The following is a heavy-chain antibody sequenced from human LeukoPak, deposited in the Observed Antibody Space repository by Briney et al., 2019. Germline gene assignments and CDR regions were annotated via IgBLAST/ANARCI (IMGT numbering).Heavy chain of an antibody. J-gene: IGHJ4*02. CDR2: ISGSGGST. CDR3: AKGCRHYDFWSGYYPTDLFYFDY. D-gene: IGHD3-3*01. CDR1: GFTFSSYA. V-gene: IGHV3-23*01. Sequence: GGSLRLSCAASGFTFSSYAMSWVRQAPGKGLEWVSAISGSGGSTCYADSVKGRFTISRDNSKNTLYLQMNSLRAEDTAVYYCAKGCRHYDFWSGYYPTDLFYFDYWGQGTLVTVSS.